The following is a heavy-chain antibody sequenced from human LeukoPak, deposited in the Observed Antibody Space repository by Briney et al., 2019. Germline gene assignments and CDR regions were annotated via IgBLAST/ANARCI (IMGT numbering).Heavy chain of an antibody. CDR2: ISSSSSYI. CDR3: ARSYTAEYYYYMDV. D-gene: IGHD1-1*01. V-gene: IGHV3-21*01. Sequence: ETLSLTCGVSGGSFSGYYWSWIRQPPGKGLEWVSSISSSSSYIYYADSVKGRFTISRDNAKNSLYLQMNSLRAEDTAVYYCARSYTAEYYYYMDVWGKGTTVTVSS. CDR1: GGSFSGYY. J-gene: IGHJ6*03.